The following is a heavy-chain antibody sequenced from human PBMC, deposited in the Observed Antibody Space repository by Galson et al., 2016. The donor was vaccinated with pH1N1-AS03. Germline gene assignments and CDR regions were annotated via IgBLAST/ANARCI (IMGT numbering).Heavy chain of an antibody. J-gene: IGHJ3*02. Sequence: SLRLSCAASGFSFSTTWMTWVRQAPGKGLEFVANIKEDGSVRNYAGSVKGRFIISRDNAQNSLYLQMNNLGVEDTALYYCVRDPFFSSFDIWGQGTVVTVSS. CDR2: IKEDGSVR. V-gene: IGHV3-7*01. CDR3: VRDPFFSSFDI. CDR1: GFSFSTTW.